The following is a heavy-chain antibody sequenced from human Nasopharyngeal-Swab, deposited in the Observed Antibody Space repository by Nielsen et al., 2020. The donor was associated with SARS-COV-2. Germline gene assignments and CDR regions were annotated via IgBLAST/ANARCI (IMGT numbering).Heavy chain of an antibody. D-gene: IGHD2-15*01. CDR2: TDPRDSDT. J-gene: IGHJ4*02. Sequence: GESLKISCKGSGYSFSNYWIGWVRQMPGKGLEWMGITDPRDSDTRYSPSFQGQVTISADKSISTAYLQWSSLKASDTAMYYYARYKVGGYFDYWGQGTLVTVSS. V-gene: IGHV5-51*01. CDR3: ARYKVGGYFDY. CDR1: GYSFSNYW.